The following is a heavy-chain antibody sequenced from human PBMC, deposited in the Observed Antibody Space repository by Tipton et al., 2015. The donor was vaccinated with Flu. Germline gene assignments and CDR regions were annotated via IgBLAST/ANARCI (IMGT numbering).Heavy chain of an antibody. D-gene: IGHD7-27*01. CDR1: GGSISSTNYY. CDR3: ARLTEAFYYLDY. J-gene: IGHJ4*02. CDR2: IFHSGKT. V-gene: IGHV4-39*07. Sequence: TLSLTCTVSGGSISSTNYYWGWIRQPPGKGLEWIGSIFHSGKTHNNPSLTSRVTISVDTSKNQFSLKLSSVTAADTAVYYCARLTEAFYYLDYWGQGTLVTVSS.